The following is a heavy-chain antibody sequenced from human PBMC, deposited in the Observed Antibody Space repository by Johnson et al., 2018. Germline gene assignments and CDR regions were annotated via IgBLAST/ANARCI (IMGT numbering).Heavy chain of an antibody. D-gene: IGHD1-26*01. Sequence: QLVQSGGGVVQPGRSLRLSCAASGFTFSDYGMHWVRQAPGKGLEWGAVIWYDGSNKYYADSVKGRFTISRDNSKNTLYVQMNSLRAEDTAVYYCARDGVSWDYYMDVWGKGTTVTVSS. J-gene: IGHJ6*03. CDR2: IWYDGSNK. V-gene: IGHV3-33*01. CDR1: GFTFSDYG. CDR3: ARDGVSWDYYMDV.